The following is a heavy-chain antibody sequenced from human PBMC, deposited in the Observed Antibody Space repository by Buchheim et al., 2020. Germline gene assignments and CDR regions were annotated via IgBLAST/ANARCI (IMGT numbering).Heavy chain of an antibody. V-gene: IGHV4-34*01. D-gene: IGHD3-10*01. J-gene: IGHJ4*02. CDR2: INHSGST. CDR3: ATRRGNYYGSGSYFLDY. CDR1: GGSFSGYY. Sequence: QVQLQQWGAGLLKPSETLSLTCAVYGGSFSGYYWSWIRQPPGKGLEWIGEINHSGSTNYNPSLKSRVTISVDTSKNQFSLKLSSVTAADTAVYYCATRRGNYYGSGSYFLDYWGQGTL.